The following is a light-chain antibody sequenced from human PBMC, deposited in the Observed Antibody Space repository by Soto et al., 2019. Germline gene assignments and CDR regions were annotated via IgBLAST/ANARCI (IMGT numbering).Light chain of an antibody. Sequence: QSALTQPPSLSGTPGQRVTISCSGSTSNIAGNTVHWYQHLPETAPKLLIYIDDQRPSGVPDPFSGSKSGTSASLAISGLQSEDEADYYCATWDDSLNAAVFGGGTQLTVL. CDR1: TSNIAGNT. V-gene: IGLV1-44*01. J-gene: IGLJ7*01. CDR2: IDD. CDR3: ATWDDSLNAAV.